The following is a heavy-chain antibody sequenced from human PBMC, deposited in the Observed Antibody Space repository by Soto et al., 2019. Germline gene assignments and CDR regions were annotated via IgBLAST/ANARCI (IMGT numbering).Heavy chain of an antibody. CDR2: IRASASTT. V-gene: IGHV3-23*01. Sequence: EVQLLESGGGFVQPGGSLRLSCAASGFTFSNYAMTWVRQAPGKGLERVSDIRASASTTYYADSVKGRFTISRDNSKNTLYLQMTSLRAEDTAVYYCAKVSNYGDYNLYFDLWGRGTLVTVSS. CDR3: AKVSNYGDYNLYFDL. J-gene: IGHJ2*01. CDR1: GFTFSNYA. D-gene: IGHD4-17*01.